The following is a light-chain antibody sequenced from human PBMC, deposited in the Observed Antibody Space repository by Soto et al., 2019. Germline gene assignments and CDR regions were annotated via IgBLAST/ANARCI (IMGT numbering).Light chain of an antibody. Sequence: DIQMTQSPSSLSASVGDRGTITCRASPGISTYLAWYQQKPGKVPKLLINAAYTLQFGVPSRFSGSVSGTDFTLSISSLQPEDAATYYCQKCNSAPYTFGQGTKLEIK. CDR2: AAY. CDR1: PGISTY. CDR3: QKCNSAPYT. V-gene: IGKV1-27*01. J-gene: IGKJ2*01.